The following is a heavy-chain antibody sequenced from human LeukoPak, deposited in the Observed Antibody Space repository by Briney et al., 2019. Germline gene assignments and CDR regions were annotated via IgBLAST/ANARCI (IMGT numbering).Heavy chain of an antibody. CDR1: GFTFSNYV. Sequence: PGGSLRLSCAASGFTFSNYVMHWVRQAPGKGLEWVAFISYDGINKDYADSVKGRFTISRDNSKNTLYLQMNSLRAEDTAVYYCAKDHYGDFIGFDYWGQGTLVTVSS. CDR3: AKDHYGDFIGFDY. CDR2: ISYDGINK. D-gene: IGHD4-17*01. V-gene: IGHV3-30*18. J-gene: IGHJ4*02.